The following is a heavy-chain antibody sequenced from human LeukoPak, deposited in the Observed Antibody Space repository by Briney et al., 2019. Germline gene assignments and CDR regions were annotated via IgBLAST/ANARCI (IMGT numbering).Heavy chain of an antibody. J-gene: IGHJ6*02. CDR1: GFTFSSYE. Sequence: GGSLRLSCAASGFTFSSYEMNWVRQAPGKGLEWVSYISSSGSTIYYADSVKGRFTISRDNAKNSLYLQMNSLRAEDTAVYYCAGEYGDYLFGNYYGMDVWGQGTTVTVSS. V-gene: IGHV3-48*03. CDR3: AGEYGDYLFGNYYGMDV. D-gene: IGHD4-17*01. CDR2: ISSSGSTI.